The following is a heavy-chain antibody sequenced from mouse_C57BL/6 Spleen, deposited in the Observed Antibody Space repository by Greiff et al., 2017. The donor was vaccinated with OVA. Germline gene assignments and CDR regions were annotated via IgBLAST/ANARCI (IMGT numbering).Heavy chain of an antibody. CDR1: GYTFTSYW. CDR3: ARTEALLSPLDY. D-gene: IGHD1-1*02. V-gene: IGHV1-69*01. Sequence: QVQLQQPGAELVMPGASVKLSCKASGYTFTSYWMHWVKQRPGQGLEWIGEIDPSDSYTNYNQKFKGKSTLTVDKSSSTAYMQLSSLTSEDSAVDYCARTEALLSPLDYWGQGTTLTVSS. CDR2: IDPSDSYT. J-gene: IGHJ2*01.